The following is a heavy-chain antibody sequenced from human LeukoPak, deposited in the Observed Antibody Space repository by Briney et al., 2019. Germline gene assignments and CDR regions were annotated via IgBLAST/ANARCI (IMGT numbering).Heavy chain of an antibody. CDR2: ISYDGSNK. CDR3: ARGYYYDSNGAFDI. Sequence: PGGSLRLSCEASGFTFSSYAMHWVRQAPGKGLEGVAVISYDGSNKYYADSVKGRFTISRDNPKNTLYLQMNSLRAEDTAVYYCARGYYYDSNGAFDIWGQGTMVTVSS. J-gene: IGHJ3*02. CDR1: GFTFSSYA. D-gene: IGHD3-22*01. V-gene: IGHV3-30-3*01.